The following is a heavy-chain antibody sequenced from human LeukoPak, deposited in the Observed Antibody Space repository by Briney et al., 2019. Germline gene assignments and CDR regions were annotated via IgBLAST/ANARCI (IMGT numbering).Heavy chain of an antibody. V-gene: IGHV4-34*01. J-gene: IGHJ3*02. D-gene: IGHD6-19*01. Sequence: SETLSLTCAVYGGSFSGHYWSWIRQPPGRGLEWIGEINHSGSTNYNPSLKSRVTISVDTSKNQFSLKLSSVTAADTAVYYCARDYSSGWSRDAFDIWGQGTMVTVSS. CDR3: ARDYSSGWSRDAFDI. CDR1: GGSFSGHY. CDR2: INHSGST.